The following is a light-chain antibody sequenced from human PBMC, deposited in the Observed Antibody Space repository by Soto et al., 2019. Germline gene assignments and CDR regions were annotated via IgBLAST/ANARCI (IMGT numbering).Light chain of an antibody. Sequence: DIQMTQSPSAMSSSVGDRVTITCRASQSISNYLAWLQQKPGKVPKRLIYAASSLQSGVPARFIGSRSGTEFTLTISSLQAADFVTYYCLQQNGYPRTFGQGTKVEIK. CDR2: AAS. J-gene: IGKJ1*01. CDR1: QSISNY. V-gene: IGKV1-17*03. CDR3: LQQNGYPRT.